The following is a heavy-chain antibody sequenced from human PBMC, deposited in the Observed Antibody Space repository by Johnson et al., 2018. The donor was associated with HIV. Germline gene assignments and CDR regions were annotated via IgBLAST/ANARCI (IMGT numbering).Heavy chain of an antibody. CDR2: ISYDGSNK. Sequence: VQLVESGGGVVQPGRSLRLSCAASGFTFSSYAMHWVRQAPGKGLEWVAVISYDGSNKYYADSVKGRFTISRDNSKNTLYLQMNSLRAEDTAVYYCARDGRLGSYLGGVAFDIWGQGTMVTVSS. D-gene: IGHD1-26*01. CDR3: ARDGRLGSYLGGVAFDI. CDR1: GFTFSSYA. V-gene: IGHV3-30*04. J-gene: IGHJ3*02.